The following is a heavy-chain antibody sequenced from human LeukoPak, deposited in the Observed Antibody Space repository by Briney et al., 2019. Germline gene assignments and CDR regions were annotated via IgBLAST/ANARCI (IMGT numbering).Heavy chain of an antibody. Sequence: SETLSLTCTVSGGSISSYYWSWIRQPAGKGLEWIGRIYTSGSTNYNPSLKSRVTMSVDTSKNQFSLKLSSVTAADTAVYYCARVSYYDSSGSDYFDYWGQGTLVTVSP. CDR3: ARVSYYDSSGSDYFDY. D-gene: IGHD3-22*01. J-gene: IGHJ4*02. CDR2: IYTSGST. V-gene: IGHV4-4*07. CDR1: GGSISSYY.